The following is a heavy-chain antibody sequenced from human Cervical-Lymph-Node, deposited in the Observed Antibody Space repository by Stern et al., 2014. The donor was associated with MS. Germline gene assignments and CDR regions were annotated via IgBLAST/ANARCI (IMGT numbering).Heavy chain of an antibody. V-gene: IGHV4-39*01. D-gene: IGHD2-8*02. CDR2: IYYSGST. J-gene: IGHJ4*02. Sequence: QLQLQESGPRLLKPSETLSLTCSVSGCSISSNSYYWGWVRPSPGRGVGWIGSIYYSGSTNYNPSLKTRVSISVDTSKNTPSLTLTSVTAADSAVYYCVRHVRSVVSPFDYWGQGSLVIVSS. CDR3: VRHVRSVVSPFDY. CDR1: GCSISSNSYY.